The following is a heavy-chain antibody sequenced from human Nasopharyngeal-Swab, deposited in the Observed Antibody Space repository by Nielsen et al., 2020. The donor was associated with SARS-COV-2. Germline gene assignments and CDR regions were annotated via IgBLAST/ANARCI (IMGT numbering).Heavy chain of an antibody. CDR2: INHSGST. D-gene: IGHD2-2*01. Sequence: SETLSPTCAVYGGSFSGYYWSWIRQPPGKGLEWIGEINHSGSTNYNPSLKSRVTISVDTSKNQFSLKLSSVTAADTAVYYCARLPLDRWGYCSSTSCYEDAFDIWGQGTMVTVSS. J-gene: IGHJ3*02. CDR1: GGSFSGYY. CDR3: ARLPLDRWGYCSSTSCYEDAFDI. V-gene: IGHV4-34*01.